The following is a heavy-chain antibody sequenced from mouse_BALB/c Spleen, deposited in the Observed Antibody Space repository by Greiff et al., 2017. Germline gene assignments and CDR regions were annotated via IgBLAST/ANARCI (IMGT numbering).Heavy chain of an antibody. Sequence: EVQLVESGGGLVKPGGSLKLSCAASGFAFSSYDMSWVRQTPEKRLEWVAYISSGGGSTYYPDTVKGRFTISRDNAKNTLYLQMSSLKSEDTAMYYCARQRNYYGSSPWFAYWGQGTLVTVCA. CDR1: GFAFSSYD. J-gene: IGHJ3*01. CDR2: ISSGGGST. V-gene: IGHV5-12-1*01. CDR3: ARQRNYYGSSPWFAY. D-gene: IGHD1-1*01.